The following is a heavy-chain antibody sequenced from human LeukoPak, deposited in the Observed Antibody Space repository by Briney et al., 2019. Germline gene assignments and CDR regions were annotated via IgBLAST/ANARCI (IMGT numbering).Heavy chain of an antibody. V-gene: IGHV3-20*04. Sequence: GGSLRLSCAASGFTLDDYGMSWVRQAPGKGLEWVSGINWNGGSTGYADSVKGRFTISRDNAKNSLYLQMNSLRADDTALYYCAYGCAFWSGSRYYYMDDWGKGATVTVSS. CDR3: AYGCAFWSGSRYYYMDD. D-gene: IGHD3-3*01. J-gene: IGHJ6*03. CDR2: INWNGGST. CDR1: GFTLDDYG.